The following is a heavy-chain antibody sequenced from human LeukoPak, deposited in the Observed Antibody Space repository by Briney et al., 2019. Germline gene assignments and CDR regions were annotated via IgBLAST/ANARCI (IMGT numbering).Heavy chain of an antibody. CDR3: ARDLVNLRGGSGY. Sequence: ASVKVSCKASGYTFTSYDINWVRQAPGQGLEWMGWINPNSGGTNYAQKFQGRVTMTRDTSISTAYMELSRLRSDDTAVYYCARDLVNLRGGSGYWGQGTLVTVSS. CDR1: GYTFTSYD. J-gene: IGHJ4*02. CDR2: INPNSGGT. V-gene: IGHV1-2*02. D-gene: IGHD4-23*01.